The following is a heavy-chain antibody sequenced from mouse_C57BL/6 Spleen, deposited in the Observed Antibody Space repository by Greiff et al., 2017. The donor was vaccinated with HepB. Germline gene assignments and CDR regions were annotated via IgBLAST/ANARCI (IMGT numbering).Heavy chain of an antibody. D-gene: IGHD5-1*01. CDR1: GYTFTDYE. J-gene: IGHJ1*03. V-gene: IGHV1-15*01. CDR2: IDPETGGT. CDR3: TRRTYSRYFDV. Sequence: VKLVESGAELVRPGASVTLSCKASGYTFTDYEMHWVKQTPVHGLEWIGAIDPETGGTAYNQKFKGKAILTADKSSSTAYMELRSLTSEDSAVYYCTRRTYSRYFDVWGTGTTVTVSS.